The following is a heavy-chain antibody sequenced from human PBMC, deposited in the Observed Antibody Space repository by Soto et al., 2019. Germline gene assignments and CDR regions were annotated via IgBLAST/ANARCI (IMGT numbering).Heavy chain of an antibody. Sequence: QVQLVQSGAEVKKPGSSVKVSCKASGGTFSSYAISWVRQAPGQGLEWMGGFIPISGTANYAQKFQGRGTITADESTSTAYMELSRLRSEDTAVYYCARSQGSSTSLEIYYYYYYGMDVWGQGNTVTVSS. J-gene: IGHJ6*02. CDR3: ARSQGSSTSLEIYYYYYYGMDV. V-gene: IGHV1-69*01. CDR2: FIPISGTA. CDR1: GGTFSSYA. D-gene: IGHD2-2*01.